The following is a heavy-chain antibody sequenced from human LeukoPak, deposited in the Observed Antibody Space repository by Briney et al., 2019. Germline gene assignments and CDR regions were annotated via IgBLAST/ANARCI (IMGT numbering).Heavy chain of an antibody. V-gene: IGHV4-39*01. CDR1: GGSISSSSYY. CDR2: IYYSGST. CDR3: ARHPFVVVPDGGHYFDY. D-gene: IGHD2-2*01. J-gene: IGHJ4*02. Sequence: SETLSLTCTVSGGSISSSSYYWGWIRQPPGKGLEWIGSIYYSGSTYYNPSLKSRVTISVDTSKNQFSLKLSSVTAADTAVYYCARHPFVVVPDGGHYFDYWGQGTLVTVSS.